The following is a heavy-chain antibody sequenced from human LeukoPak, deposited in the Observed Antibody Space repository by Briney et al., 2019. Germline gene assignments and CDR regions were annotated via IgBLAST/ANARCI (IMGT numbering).Heavy chain of an antibody. V-gene: IGHV3-30-3*01. CDR2: ISYDGSNK. CDR3: ARDRGSSGWYVGYSDY. J-gene: IGHJ4*02. D-gene: IGHD6-19*01. CDR1: GFTFSSYA. Sequence: PGRSLRLSCAASGFTFSSYAMHWVRQAPGKGLEWVAVISYDGSNKYYADSVKGRFTISRDNSKNTLYLQMNSLRAEDTAVYYCARDRGSSGWYVGYSDYWGQGTLVTVSS.